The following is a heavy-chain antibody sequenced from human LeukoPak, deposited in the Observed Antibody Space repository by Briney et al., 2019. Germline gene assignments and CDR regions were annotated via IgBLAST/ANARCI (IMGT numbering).Heavy chain of an antibody. CDR2: IYSGGST. CDR3: ARSKYSSSWYERIPDAFDI. Sequence: GGSLRLSGAASGFTVSSNYMSWVRQAPGKGLEWVSVIYSGGSTYYADSVKGRFTISRDNSKNTLYLQMNSLRAEDTAVYYCARSKYSSSWYERIPDAFDIWGQGTMVTVSS. V-gene: IGHV3-53*01. J-gene: IGHJ3*02. D-gene: IGHD6-13*01. CDR1: GFTVSSNY.